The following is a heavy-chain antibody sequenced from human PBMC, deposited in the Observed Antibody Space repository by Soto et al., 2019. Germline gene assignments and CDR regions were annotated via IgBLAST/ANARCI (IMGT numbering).Heavy chain of an antibody. J-gene: IGHJ4*02. CDR3: AKDHNSACFDY. CDR2: ISYDGSNK. V-gene: IGHV3-30*18. D-gene: IGHD1-20*01. Sequence: GGSLRLSCAASGFTFSSYGMHWIRQAPGKGLEWVAVISYDGSNKYYADSVKGRFTISRDNSKNTLYLQMNSLRAEDTAVYYCAKDHNSACFDYWGQGTLVTVSS. CDR1: GFTFSSYG.